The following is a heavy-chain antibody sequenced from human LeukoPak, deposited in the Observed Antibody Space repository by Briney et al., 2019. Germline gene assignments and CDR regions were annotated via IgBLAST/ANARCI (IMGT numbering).Heavy chain of an antibody. J-gene: IGHJ4*02. CDR2: VSADGSKK. V-gene: IGHV3-30-3*02. Sequence: GSLRLSCAASGFTFSNYAVHWVRQAPGKGLEWVAVVSADGSKKYYADSVRGRFTISRDNSKDTLYLQMNSLRVEDTAVYYCAKKFAGATLISGDYFDYWGQGTLVTVSS. CDR1: GFTFSNYA. D-gene: IGHD6-25*01. CDR3: AKKFAGATLISGDYFDY.